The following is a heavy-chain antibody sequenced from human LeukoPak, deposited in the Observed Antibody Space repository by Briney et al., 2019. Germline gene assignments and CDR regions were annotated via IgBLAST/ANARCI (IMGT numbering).Heavy chain of an antibody. V-gene: IGHV4-4*07. D-gene: IGHD3-22*01. CDR3: ARDRYYYDSSSYYSAFDT. CDR2: VFTSGIISGNT. J-gene: IGHJ3*02. Sequence: SETLSLTCTVSGGSISSYYWSWIRQPPGKGLEWIGRVFTSGIISGNTNYNPSLKSRVTMSVDTSNNQFSLKLRSVTAADTAVYYCARDRYYYDSSSYYSAFDTWGQGTMVTVSS. CDR1: GGSISSYY.